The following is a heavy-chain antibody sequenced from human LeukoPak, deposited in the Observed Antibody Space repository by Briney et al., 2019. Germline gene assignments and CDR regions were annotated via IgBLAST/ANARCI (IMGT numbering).Heavy chain of an antibody. CDR3: ARDQGTMIVPDRPFDY. D-gene: IGHD3-22*01. CDR1: GFTFSSYS. Sequence: GGSLRLSCAASGFTFSSYSMNWVRQAPGKGLEWVSYISSSSSTIYYADSVKGRFTISRDNAKNSLYLQMNSLRAEDTAVYYCARDQGTMIVPDRPFDYWGQGTLVTVSS. J-gene: IGHJ4*02. V-gene: IGHV3-48*04. CDR2: ISSSSSTI.